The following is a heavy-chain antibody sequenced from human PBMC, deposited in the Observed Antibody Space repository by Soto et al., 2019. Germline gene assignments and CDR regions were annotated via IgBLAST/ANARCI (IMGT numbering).Heavy chain of an antibody. V-gene: IGHV4-39*01. CDR2: IYYSGST. J-gene: IGHJ5*02. CDR1: GGSISSSSYY. CDR3: ARHRVFGVVPLHHPNWFDP. Sequence: SETLSLTCTVSGGSISSSSYYWGWIRQPPGKGLEWIGSIYYSGSTYYNPSLKSRVTISVDTSKNQFSLKLSSVTAADTAVYYCARHRVFGVVPLHHPNWFDPWGQGTLVTVSS. D-gene: IGHD3-3*01.